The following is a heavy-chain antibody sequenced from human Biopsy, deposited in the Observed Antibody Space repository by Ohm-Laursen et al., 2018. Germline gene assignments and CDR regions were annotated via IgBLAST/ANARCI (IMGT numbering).Heavy chain of an antibody. D-gene: IGHD3-10*01. Sequence: GTLSLTCCVSGGSINSGGHFWGWVRQPPGKGLEWLATIFYSGTTYFSRTLESRLTISQDTSSNQFSLRLNYVTAADTGVYYCARIYFYGLGSSDYFFDSWGQGTLVTVSS. CDR1: GGSINSGGHF. CDR3: ARIYFYGLGSSDYFFDS. V-gene: IGHV4-39*01. J-gene: IGHJ4*02. CDR2: IFYSGTT.